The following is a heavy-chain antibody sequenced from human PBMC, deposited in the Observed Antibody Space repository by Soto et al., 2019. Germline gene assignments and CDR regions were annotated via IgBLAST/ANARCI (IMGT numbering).Heavy chain of an antibody. J-gene: IGHJ4*02. CDR2: VSVYNGQT. V-gene: IGHV1-18*01. CDR3: ARGPIERTMIFGVARNDY. Sequence: QVQLVQSGGEVKKPGASVKVSCQASGYTFRSYGISWVRQAPGQVPEWMGWVSVYNGQTNYEQKFQGRLSMTTDTTTNTAYMELRTLRSDDTAVYYCARGPIERTMIFGVARNDYWGQGTLVTVSS. D-gene: IGHD3-3*01. CDR1: GYTFRSYG.